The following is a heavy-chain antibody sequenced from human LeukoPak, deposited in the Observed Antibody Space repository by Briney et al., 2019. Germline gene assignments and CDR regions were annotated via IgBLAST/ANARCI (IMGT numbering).Heavy chain of an antibody. CDR3: ARGDDYYGSGNYFIFDS. D-gene: IGHD3-10*01. CDR2: IYYSGNT. Sequence: SETLSLTCTVSGGSISTYYWSWIRQPPGKGLEWIGYIYYSGNTNCNPSLKSRVTISIDTSKNQFSLTLTSVTAADTAVYYCARGDDYYGSGNYFIFDSWGQGTLVTVSS. V-gene: IGHV4-59*01. CDR1: GGSISTYY. J-gene: IGHJ4*02.